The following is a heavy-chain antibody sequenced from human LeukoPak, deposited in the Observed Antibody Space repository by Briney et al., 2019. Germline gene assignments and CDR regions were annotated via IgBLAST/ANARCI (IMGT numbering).Heavy chain of an antibody. J-gene: IGHJ4*02. CDR1: GDSVTSNSVV. CDR3: ARSYSGSFDY. D-gene: IGHD1-26*01. V-gene: IGHV6-1*01. Sequence: SQTLSLTCAISGDSVTSNSVVWNWIRQSPSRGLEWLGRTYYRSKWSNDYEVSVKSRIAVNPDTSMNQFSLQLNSVTPEDTAVYYCARSYSGSFDYWGQGTLVTVSS. CDR2: TYYRSKWSN.